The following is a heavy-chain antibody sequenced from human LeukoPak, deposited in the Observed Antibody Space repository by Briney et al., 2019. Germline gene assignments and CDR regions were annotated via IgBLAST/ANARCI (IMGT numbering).Heavy chain of an antibody. Sequence: ASVKVSFKASGGTFSSYAISWGRQAPGQGLEWMGGIIPIFGIANYAQKFQGRVTITADESTSTAYMELSSLRSEDTAVYYCARRTYYDFWSGYFNDHDNRNDNWFDPWGQGTLVTVSS. V-gene: IGHV1-69*13. J-gene: IGHJ5*02. CDR1: GGTFSSYA. CDR2: IIPIFGIA. D-gene: IGHD3-3*01. CDR3: ARRTYYDFWSGYFNDHDNRNDNWFDP.